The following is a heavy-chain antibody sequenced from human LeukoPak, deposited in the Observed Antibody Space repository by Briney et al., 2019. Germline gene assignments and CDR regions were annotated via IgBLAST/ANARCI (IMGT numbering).Heavy chain of an antibody. D-gene: IGHD3-10*01. CDR1: GFTFSSYA. Sequence: GGSLRLSCAASGFTFSSYAMSWVRQAPGKGLEWVSAISGSGGSTYYADSVKGRFTISRDNAKDSLYLHMSSLRAEDTAVYYCARVRGEYGMDVWGQGTTVTVSS. CDR3: ARVRGEYGMDV. CDR2: ISGSGGST. J-gene: IGHJ6*02. V-gene: IGHV3-23*01.